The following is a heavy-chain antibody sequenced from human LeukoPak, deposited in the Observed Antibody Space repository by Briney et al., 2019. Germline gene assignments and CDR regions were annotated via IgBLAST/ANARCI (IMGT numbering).Heavy chain of an antibody. CDR2: IYYSGST. V-gene: IGHV4-59*12. CDR3: ARGIADAFDI. J-gene: IGHJ3*02. Sequence: SETLSLTCTVSGGSISSYYWSWIRQPPGKGLEWIGYIYYSGSTNYNPSLKSRVTISVDTSKNQFSLKLNSVTAADTAVYYCARGIADAFDIWGQGTMVTVSS. CDR1: GGSISSYY. D-gene: IGHD2-15*01.